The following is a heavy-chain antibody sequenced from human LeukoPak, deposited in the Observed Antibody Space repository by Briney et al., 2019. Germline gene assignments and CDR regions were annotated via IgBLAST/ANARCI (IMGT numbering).Heavy chain of an antibody. V-gene: IGHV4-34*01. Sequence: SETLSLTCAVYGGSFSGYYWSWIRQPPGKGLEWIGEINHSGSTNYNPSLKSRVTISVDTSKNQFSLKLSSVTAADTAVYYCARLTAQWLRGVYYYYMDVWGKGTTVTVSS. D-gene: IGHD6-19*01. CDR1: GGSFSGYY. CDR3: ARLTAQWLRGVYYYYMDV. J-gene: IGHJ6*03. CDR2: INHSGST.